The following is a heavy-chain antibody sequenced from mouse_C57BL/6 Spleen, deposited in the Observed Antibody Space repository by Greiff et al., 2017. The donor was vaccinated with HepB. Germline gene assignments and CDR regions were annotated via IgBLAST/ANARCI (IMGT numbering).Heavy chain of an antibody. CDR2: IDPENGDT. J-gene: IGHJ3*01. Sequence: VQLQQSGAELVRPGASVKLSCTASGFNIKDDYMHWVKQRPEQGLEWIGWIDPENGDTEYASKFQGKATITADTSSNTAYLQLSSLTSEDTAVYYCTPSYYGSAAYWGQGTLVTVSA. V-gene: IGHV14-4*01. CDR1: GFNIKDDY. D-gene: IGHD1-1*01. CDR3: TPSYYGSAAY.